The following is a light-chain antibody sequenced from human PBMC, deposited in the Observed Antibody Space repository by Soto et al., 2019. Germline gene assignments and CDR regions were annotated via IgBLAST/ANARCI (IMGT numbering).Light chain of an antibody. CDR1: HSVSTY. V-gene: IGKV3-15*01. CDR2: GAS. J-gene: IGKJ1*01. CDR3: QQYNNWPPWT. Sequence: EIVLTQSPATLSLSPGEIATLSFRASHSVSTYLAWYQQKPGQAPRLLVYGASTRATGIPARFSGSGSGTEFTLTISSLQSEDFAVYYCQQYNNWPPWTFGQGTKVDIK.